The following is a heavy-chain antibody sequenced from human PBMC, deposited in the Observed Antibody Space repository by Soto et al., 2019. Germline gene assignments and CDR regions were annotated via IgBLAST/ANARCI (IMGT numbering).Heavy chain of an antibody. V-gene: IGHV4-28*01. CDR1: GYSISSSNW. J-gene: IGHJ6*02. CDR2: IYYSGST. Sequence: QVQLQESGPGLVKPSDTLSLTCAVSGYSISSSNWWGWIRQPPGKGLEWIGYIYYSGSTYYNPSLKSRVTMSVETSRNQFSLKLSSVTAVDTAVYYCARINPGAGHYYDMDVWGQGTTVTVSS. CDR3: ARINPGAGHYYDMDV. D-gene: IGHD3-10*01.